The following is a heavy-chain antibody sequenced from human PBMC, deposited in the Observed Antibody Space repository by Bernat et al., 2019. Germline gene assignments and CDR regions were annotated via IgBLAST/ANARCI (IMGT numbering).Heavy chain of an antibody. D-gene: IGHD4-4*01. CDR2: ISYDGSNK. CDR1: GFTFSSYA. Sequence: QVQLVESGGGVVQPGRSLRLSCAASGFTFSSYAMHWVRQAPGKGLEWVAVISYDGSNKYYADSVKGRFTISRDNSKNTLYLQMNSLRAEDTAVYYCARETTVTGMDVWGKWTTVTVSS. J-gene: IGHJ6*04. CDR3: ARETTVTGMDV. V-gene: IGHV3-30*01.